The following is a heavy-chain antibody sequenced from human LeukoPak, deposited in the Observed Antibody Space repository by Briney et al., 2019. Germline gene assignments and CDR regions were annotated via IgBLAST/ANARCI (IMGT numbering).Heavy chain of an antibody. CDR1: GGSISSGDYY. J-gene: IGHJ2*01. V-gene: IGHV4-30-4*01. CDR2: IYYIGNT. D-gene: IGHD2-21*02. Sequence: PSETLSLTCTVSGGSISSGDYYWSWIRQPPGKGLEWIGYIYYIGNTFYNPSLKSRVTVSVDTSKNQFSLKLSSVTAADTAVYYCASAYCGGDCTPYWYFDLWGRGTLVTVSS. CDR3: ASAYCGGDCTPYWYFDL.